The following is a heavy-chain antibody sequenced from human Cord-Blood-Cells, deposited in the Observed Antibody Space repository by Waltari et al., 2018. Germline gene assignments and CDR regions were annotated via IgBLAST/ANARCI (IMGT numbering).Heavy chain of an antibody. CDR2: INHSGST. CDR3: ARSPAFEYSVGIAAAGTRGQDDY. D-gene: IGHD6-13*01. CDR1: GGSFSGYY. Sequence: QVQLQQWGAGLLKPSETLSLTCAVYGGSFSGYYWSWIRQPPGKGLEWIGEINHSGSTNYNPSLKSRVTISVDTSKNQFSLKLSSVTAADTAVYYCARSPAFEYSVGIAAAGTRGQDDYWGQGTLVTVSS. V-gene: IGHV4-34*01. J-gene: IGHJ4*02.